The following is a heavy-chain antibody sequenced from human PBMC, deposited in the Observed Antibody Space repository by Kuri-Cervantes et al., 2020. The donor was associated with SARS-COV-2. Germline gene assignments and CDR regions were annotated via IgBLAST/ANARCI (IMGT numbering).Heavy chain of an antibody. CDR2: IYHSGST. CDR3: ARGRTSSS. V-gene: IGHV4-4*02. Sequence: GSLRLSCAVSGGSISSSNWWSWVRQPPGKGLEWIGEIYHSGSTNYNPSLKSRVTISVEKSKNQFSLKLGSVTAADTAVYYCARGRTSSSWGQGTLVTVSS. J-gene: IGHJ4*02. D-gene: IGHD6-13*01. CDR1: GGSISSSNW.